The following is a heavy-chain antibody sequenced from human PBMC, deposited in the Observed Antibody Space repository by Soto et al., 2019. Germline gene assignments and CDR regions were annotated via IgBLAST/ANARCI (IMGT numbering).Heavy chain of an antibody. Sequence: ASVKVSCKASGGTFSSYAISWVRQAPGQGLEWMGGIIPIFGTANYAQKFQGRVTITADESTSTAYIELSSLRSEDTAVYYCARGMDSSSWYTYFDYWGQGTLVTVSS. CDR3: ARGMDSSSWYTYFDY. V-gene: IGHV1-69*13. D-gene: IGHD6-13*01. CDR2: IIPIFGTA. J-gene: IGHJ4*02. CDR1: GGTFSSYA.